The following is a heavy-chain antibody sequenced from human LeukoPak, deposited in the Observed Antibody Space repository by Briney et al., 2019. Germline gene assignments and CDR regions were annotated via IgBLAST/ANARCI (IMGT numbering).Heavy chain of an antibody. V-gene: IGHV4-31*03. J-gene: IGHJ5*02. CDR1: GGSISSGGYY. CDR3: ARGRSPTWFDP. Sequence: PSETLSLTCTDSGGSISSGGYYWSWIRQHPGKGLEWIGYIYYSGSAYYNPSLKSRVTISVDASKNQFSLKLSSVTAADTAVYYCARGRSPTWFDPWGQGTLVTVSS. D-gene: IGHD1-1*01. CDR2: IYYSGSA.